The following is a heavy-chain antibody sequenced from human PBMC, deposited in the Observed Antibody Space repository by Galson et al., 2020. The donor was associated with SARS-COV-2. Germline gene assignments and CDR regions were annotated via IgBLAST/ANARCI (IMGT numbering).Heavy chain of an antibody. CDR3: ARVGSGYYDSSGLLPPTDYYGMDV. CDR2: MNPNSGNT. V-gene: IGHV1-8*01. CDR1: GYTFTSYD. Sequence: ASVKVSCKASGYTFTSYDINWVRQATGQGLEWMGWMNPNSGNTGYAQKFQGRVTMTRNTSISTAYMELSSLRSEDTAVYYCARVGSGYYDSSGLLPPTDYYGMDVWGQGTTVTVSS. D-gene: IGHD3-22*01. J-gene: IGHJ6*02.